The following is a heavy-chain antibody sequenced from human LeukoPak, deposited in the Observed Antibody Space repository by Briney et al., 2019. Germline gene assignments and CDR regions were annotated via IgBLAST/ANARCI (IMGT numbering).Heavy chain of an antibody. D-gene: IGHD3-9*01. J-gene: IGHJ3*02. CDR3: ATSGAYEISWAFNI. CDR1: GFTFSTYE. CDR2: IGSRPTTT. Sequence: PGGSLRLSCAASGFTFSTYEMNWLRQAPGKGLEWVSYIGSRPTTTYYAESVRGRFTISRDNTKNSVFLQMTSLRADDAAVYFCATSGAYEISWAFNIWGQGTMVAVSS. V-gene: IGHV3-48*03.